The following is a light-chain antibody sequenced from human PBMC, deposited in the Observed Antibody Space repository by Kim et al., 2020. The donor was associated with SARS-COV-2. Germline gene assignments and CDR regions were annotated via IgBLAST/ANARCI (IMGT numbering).Light chain of an antibody. CDR2: GNN. Sequence: GQSGTISCSGRTSNGGKTYVYWYQQLPGTAPRLLIYGNNQRPSGVPDRFSGSKSGTSASLAISGLRSEDEANYYCAAWDDTLSARVFGGGTQLTVL. J-gene: IGLJ3*02. CDR1: TSNGGKTY. CDR3: AAWDDTLSARV. V-gene: IGLV1-47*02.